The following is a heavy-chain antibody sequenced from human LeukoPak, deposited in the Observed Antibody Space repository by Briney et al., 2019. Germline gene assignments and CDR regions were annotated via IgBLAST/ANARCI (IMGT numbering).Heavy chain of an antibody. V-gene: IGHV3-23*01. J-gene: IGHJ4*02. Sequence: PGGSLRLSCAASGFTSSSYAMSWVRQAPGKGLEWVSAISGSGGSTYYADSVKGRFTISRDNSKNTLYLQMNSLRAEDTAVYYCAKDRREIVGATFDYWGQGSLVTVSS. CDR1: GFTSSSYA. CDR3: AKDRREIVGATFDY. D-gene: IGHD1-26*01. CDR2: ISGSGGST.